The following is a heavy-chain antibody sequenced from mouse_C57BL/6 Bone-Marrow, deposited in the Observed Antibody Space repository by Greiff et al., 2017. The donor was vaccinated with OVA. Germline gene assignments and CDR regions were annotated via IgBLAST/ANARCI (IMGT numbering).Heavy chain of an antibody. CDR1: GFNIKDDY. V-gene: IGHV14-4*01. J-gene: IGHJ4*01. CDR2: IDPENGDT. Sequence: VQLQQSGAELVRPGASVKLSCTASGFNIKDDYMHWVKQRPEQGLEWIGWIDPENGDTEYASKFQGKATITADTSSNTAYLQLSSLTSEDTAVYYCTTYYAMDYWGQGTSVTVSS. CDR3: TTYYAMDY.